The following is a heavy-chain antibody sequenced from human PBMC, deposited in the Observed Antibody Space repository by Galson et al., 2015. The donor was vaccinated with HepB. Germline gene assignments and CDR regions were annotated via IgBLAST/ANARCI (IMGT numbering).Heavy chain of an antibody. V-gene: IGHV3-23*01. CDR1: RFTFSSYA. Sequence: SLRLSCAASRFTFSSYAMGWVRQAPGKGLEYVSAMSGNTGDTYYADSVKGRFTISRDNSKNTLYLQMNSLRAEDTAVYYCAKRGPGYCSSTTCYKSFDYWGQGTQVTVSS. CDR3: AKRGPGYCSSTTCYKSFDY. CDR2: MSGNTGDT. D-gene: IGHD2-2*02. J-gene: IGHJ4*02.